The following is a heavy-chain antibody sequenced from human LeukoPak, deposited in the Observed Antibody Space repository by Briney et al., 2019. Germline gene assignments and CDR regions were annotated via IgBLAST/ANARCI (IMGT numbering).Heavy chain of an antibody. CDR3: ARVLASNWNGLRWRFDI. Sequence: PSETLSLTCTVSGGSISSSSYYWGWIRQPPGKGLEWIGSIYYSGSTYYNPSLKSRVTVSVDTSKNQFSLKLSSVTAADTAVYYCARVLASNWNGLRWRFDIWGQGTMVTVSS. D-gene: IGHD1-1*01. V-gene: IGHV4-39*01. CDR2: IYYSGST. CDR1: GGSISSSSYY. J-gene: IGHJ3*02.